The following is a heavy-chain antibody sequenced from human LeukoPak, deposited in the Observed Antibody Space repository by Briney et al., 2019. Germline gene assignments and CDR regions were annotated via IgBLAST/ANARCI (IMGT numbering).Heavy chain of an antibody. Sequence: SETLSLTCTVSGGSIDSYYWSWIRQPPGKGLEWLGYIYYTGSTEYHPSLKSRVNISLDTSKNQFSLKLTSVTAADTAVYYCARVYQSAEYYFDYWGQGNLVSVSS. CDR3: ARVYQSAEYYFDY. CDR2: IYYTGST. CDR1: GGSIDSYY. V-gene: IGHV4-59*01. J-gene: IGHJ4*02. D-gene: IGHD2-2*01.